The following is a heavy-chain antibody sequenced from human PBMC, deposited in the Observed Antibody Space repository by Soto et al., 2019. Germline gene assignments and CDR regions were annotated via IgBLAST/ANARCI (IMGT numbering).Heavy chain of an antibody. CDR2: IYWDDDR. CDR1: GFSLSTGVG. V-gene: IGHV2-5*02. D-gene: IGHD6-13*01. J-gene: IGHJ5*02. Sequence: QITLKESGPTLVKPTQTLTLTCTFSGFSLSTGVGVAWIRQPPGKALEWLALIYWDDDRRYSPSLESRLTITKDTSKNQVVLTMTNMDPVDTATYYCAHKSSAGSCFDPLGQGTLVTVSS. CDR3: AHKSSAGSCFDP.